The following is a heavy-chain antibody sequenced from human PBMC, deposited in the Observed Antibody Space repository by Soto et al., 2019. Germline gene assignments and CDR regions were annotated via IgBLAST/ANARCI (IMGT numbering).Heavy chain of an antibody. CDR3: AKDQGIVGANDAFDI. J-gene: IGHJ3*02. V-gene: IGHV3-23*01. CDR1: GFTFSSYA. CDR2: ISGSVGST. Sequence: GGSLRLSCAASGFTFSSYAMSWVRQAPGKGLEWVSAISGSVGSTYYADSVKGRFTISRDNSKNTLYLQMNSLRAEDTAVYYCAKDQGIVGANDAFDIWGQGTMVTVSS. D-gene: IGHD1-26*01.